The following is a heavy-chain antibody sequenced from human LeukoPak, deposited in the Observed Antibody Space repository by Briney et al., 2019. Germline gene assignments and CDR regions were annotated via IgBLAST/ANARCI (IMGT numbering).Heavy chain of an antibody. CDR2: ISGSGGST. Sequence: GGTLRLSSAASGFTFSSYGMSWVRQAPGKGLEWVSAISGSGGSTFYADSVKGRFTISRDNSKNTLYLQMNSLRAEDTAVYYCAKGRGWLQFFDYWGQGTLVTVSS. CDR1: GFTFSSYG. V-gene: IGHV3-23*01. J-gene: IGHJ4*02. D-gene: IGHD5-24*01. CDR3: AKGRGWLQFFDY.